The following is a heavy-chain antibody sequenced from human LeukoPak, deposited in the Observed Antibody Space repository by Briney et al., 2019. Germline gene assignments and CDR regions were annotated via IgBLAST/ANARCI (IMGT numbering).Heavy chain of an antibody. CDR2: ISSSSSYI. CDR1: GFTFSSYS. CDR3: ASHYDFWSGYVCF. D-gene: IGHD3-3*01. J-gene: IGHJ4*02. V-gene: IGHV3-21*01. Sequence: PGGSLRLSCAASGFTFSSYSMNWVRQAPGKGLEWVSSISSSSSYIYYADSVKGRFTISRDNAKNSLYLQMNSLRAEDTAVYYCASHYDFWSGYVCFWGQGTLVTVSS.